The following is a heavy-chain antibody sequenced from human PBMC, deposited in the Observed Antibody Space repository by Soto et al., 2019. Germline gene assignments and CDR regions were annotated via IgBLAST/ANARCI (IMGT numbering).Heavy chain of an antibody. CDR2: IYPGDSDT. CDR1: GYSFTSYW. D-gene: IGHD3-10*01. J-gene: IGHJ6*02. CDR3: ARLGLTMVGYYYGMDV. Sequence: GESLKISCKGSGYSFTSYWIGWVRQMPGKGLEWMGIIYPGDSDTRYSPSFQGQVTISADKSISTAYLQRSSLKASDTAMYYCARLGLTMVGYYYGMDVWGQGTTVTVSS. V-gene: IGHV5-51*01.